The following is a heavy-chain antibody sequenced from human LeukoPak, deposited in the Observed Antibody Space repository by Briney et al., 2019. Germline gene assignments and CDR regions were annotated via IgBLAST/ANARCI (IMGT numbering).Heavy chain of an antibody. Sequence: SETLSLTCTVSGGSISSSSYYWGWIRQPPGKGLEWIGSIYYSGSTYYNPSLKSRVTISVDTSKNQFSLKLSSVTAADTAVYYCARDGGAAAGKTHWFDPWGQGTLVTVSS. CDR1: GGSISSSSYY. CDR3: ARDGGAAAGKTHWFDP. D-gene: IGHD6-13*01. V-gene: IGHV4-39*07. J-gene: IGHJ5*02. CDR2: IYYSGST.